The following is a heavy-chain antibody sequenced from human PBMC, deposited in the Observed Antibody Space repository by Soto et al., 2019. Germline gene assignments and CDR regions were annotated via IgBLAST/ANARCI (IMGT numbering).Heavy chain of an antibody. V-gene: IGHV3-30*18. CDR3: AKDQLLFRQSGAFDI. D-gene: IGHD2-2*01. CDR1: GFTFSSYG. CDR2: ISYDGSNK. J-gene: IGHJ3*02. Sequence: GGSLRLSCAASGFTFSSYGMHWVRQAPGKGLEWVAVISYDGSNKYYADSVKGQFTISRDNSKNTLYLQMNSLRAEDTAVYYCAKDQLLFRQSGAFDIWGQGTMVTVSS.